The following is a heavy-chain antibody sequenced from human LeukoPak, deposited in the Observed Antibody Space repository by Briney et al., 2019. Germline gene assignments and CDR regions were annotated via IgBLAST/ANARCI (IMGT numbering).Heavy chain of an antibody. CDR1: GGSFSGYY. J-gene: IGHJ4*02. Sequence: SETLSLTCAVYGGSFSGYYWSWIRQPPGKGLEWIGEINHSGSTNYNPPLKSRVTISVDTSKNQFSLKLSSVPAADTAVYYCAVKPGYYYDSSGYCNWGQGTLVTVSS. D-gene: IGHD3-22*01. CDR3: AVKPGYYYDSSGYCN. V-gene: IGHV4-34*01. CDR2: INHSGST.